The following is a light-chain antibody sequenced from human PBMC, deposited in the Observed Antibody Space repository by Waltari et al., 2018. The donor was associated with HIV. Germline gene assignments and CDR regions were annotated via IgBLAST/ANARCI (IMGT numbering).Light chain of an antibody. CDR2: QTD. CDR3: AAWDDSLGGYV. CDR1: ASFNIARDY. Sequence: QSVLTQPPSASGTPGQRLTISCSTSASFNIARDYVFWFQHLPGATPTPLIDQTDQCTPGTKDRLAGAKSGSSASLAISGLRSEDEADYYCAAWDDSLGGYVFGTGTKVTVL. V-gene: IGLV1-47*01. J-gene: IGLJ1*01.